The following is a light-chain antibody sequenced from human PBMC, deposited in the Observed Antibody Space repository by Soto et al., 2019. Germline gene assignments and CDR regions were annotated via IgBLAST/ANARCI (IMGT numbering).Light chain of an antibody. V-gene: IGKV3-11*01. Sequence: EIVLTQSPATLSLSPWERATLSCRASQSVNSYLAWFQQKPGQAPRLLIYDASNRATGIPARFSGSGSGTDFTLTISSLQSKDFAVYYCQQRSNGITFGQGTRLEIK. CDR3: QQRSNGIT. CDR1: QSVNSY. J-gene: IGKJ5*01. CDR2: DAS.